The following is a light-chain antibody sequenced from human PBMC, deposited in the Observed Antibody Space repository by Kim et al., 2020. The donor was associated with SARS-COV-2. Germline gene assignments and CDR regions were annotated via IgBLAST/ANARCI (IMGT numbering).Light chain of an antibody. J-gene: IGKJ1*01. Sequence: EIVMTQSPATLSVSPGEGVTLSCRASQSISTNLGWYQQKPGQAPRLLIYTASTRATGIPARFSGSGSGTEFTLTISSLQSEDFAVYCCQQYYDWTWTFGQENKVDIK. CDR3: QQYYDWTWT. CDR1: QSISTN. V-gene: IGKV3-15*01. CDR2: TAS.